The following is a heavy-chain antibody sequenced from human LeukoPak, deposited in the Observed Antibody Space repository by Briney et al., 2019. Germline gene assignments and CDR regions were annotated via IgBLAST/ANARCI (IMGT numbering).Heavy chain of an antibody. CDR2: ISPSGSST. Sequence: GASVTVSCKASGYTFTSYYMHWVRQAPGQGLEWLGIISPSGSSTSYAQKFQGRITMTRDMSTSTVYMELSSLRSEDTAVYYCARDPDCSGGSCPLNNDAFDIWGQGTMVTVSS. D-gene: IGHD2-15*01. J-gene: IGHJ3*02. CDR3: ARDPDCSGGSCPLNNDAFDI. CDR1: GYTFTSYY. V-gene: IGHV1-46*01.